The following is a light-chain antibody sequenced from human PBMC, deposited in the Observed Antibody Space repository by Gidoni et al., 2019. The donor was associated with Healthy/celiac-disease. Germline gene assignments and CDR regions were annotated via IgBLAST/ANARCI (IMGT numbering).Light chain of an antibody. Sequence: DIQMTQSPSSLSASVGDRLTITCRASQSIGSHLNWYQQKPGEAPNLLIYTASSLQSGVPSRFSGSGSGTEFTLIISSLQPEDFATYYCQQSYGIPFAFGPGTKVDVK. CDR3: QQSYGIPFA. V-gene: IGKV1-39*01. CDR1: QSIGSH. CDR2: TAS. J-gene: IGKJ3*01.